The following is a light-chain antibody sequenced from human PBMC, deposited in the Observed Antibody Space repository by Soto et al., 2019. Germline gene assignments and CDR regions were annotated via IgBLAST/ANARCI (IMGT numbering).Light chain of an antibody. CDR1: QSVSSN. CDR3: QQYYTWPIT. Sequence: VVMTQSPATLSVSPGERATLSCRASQSVSSNLAWYQQKPGQAPRLLISGASTGATGIPARFSGSGSGTEFTLTISSLQSEDCAIYYCQQYYTWPITFGGGTKVDIK. CDR2: GAS. J-gene: IGKJ4*01. V-gene: IGKV3-15*01.